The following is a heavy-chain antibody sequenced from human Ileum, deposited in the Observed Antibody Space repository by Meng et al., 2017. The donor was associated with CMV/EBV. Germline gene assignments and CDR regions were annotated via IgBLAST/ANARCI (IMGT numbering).Heavy chain of an antibody. D-gene: IGHD3-10*01. V-gene: IGHV4-4*07. Sequence: QGLPRGWGPELVRPSETLSLTCTASGYSPSTSSWNWIRQSAGSRLEWIGRICGTGTTNYNPSFKSRVTLSLDKSKNQFSLKLSSVTAADTAVYYCARRIREVREISWENWLAPWGQGTLVTVSS. CDR1: GYSPSTSS. J-gene: IGHJ5*02. CDR3: ARRIREVREISWENWLAP. CDR2: ICGTGTT.